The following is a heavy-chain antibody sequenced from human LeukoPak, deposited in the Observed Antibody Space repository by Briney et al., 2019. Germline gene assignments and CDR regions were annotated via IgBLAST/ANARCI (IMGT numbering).Heavy chain of an antibody. V-gene: IGHV3-66*01. CDR3: ARDSGYISDY. CDR2: IYSGGST. CDR1: GFTFSSTY. D-gene: IGHD1-1*01. Sequence: PGGSLRLSCAASGFTFSSTYMSWVRQAPGKGLEWVSVIYSGGSTYYSDSVKGRFTISRDNSKNTLYLQMNSLRAEDTAVYYCARDSGYISDYWGQEPWSPSPQ. J-gene: IGHJ4*01.